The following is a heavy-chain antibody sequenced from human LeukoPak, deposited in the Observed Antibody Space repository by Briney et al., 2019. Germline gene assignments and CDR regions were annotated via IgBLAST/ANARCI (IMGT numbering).Heavy chain of an antibody. V-gene: IGHV3-23*01. CDR1: GFTFRYYA. CDR2: ISGSGSTT. CDR3: AKDWDQLLYYFDY. J-gene: IGHJ4*02. D-gene: IGHD2-2*01. Sequence: GGSLRLSCAASGFTFRYYAMSWVRQAPGKGLEWVSAISGSGSTTYYADPVKGRFTISRDNSKNTVYLQMNGLRAEDTAVYYCAKDWDQLLYYFDYWGQGTLVTVSS.